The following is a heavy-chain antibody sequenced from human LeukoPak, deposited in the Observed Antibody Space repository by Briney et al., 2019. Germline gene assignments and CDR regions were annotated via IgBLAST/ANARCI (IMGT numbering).Heavy chain of an antibody. Sequence: PSETLSLTCAVYGGSFSGYYWSWIRQPPGKGLEWIGEINHSGSTNYNPSLKSRVTISVDTSKNQFSLKLSSVTAADTAVYYCAREYNWNYISGWFDPWGQGTLVTVSS. V-gene: IGHV4-34*01. CDR1: GGSFSGYY. D-gene: IGHD1-7*01. CDR2: INHSGST. CDR3: AREYNWNYISGWFDP. J-gene: IGHJ5*02.